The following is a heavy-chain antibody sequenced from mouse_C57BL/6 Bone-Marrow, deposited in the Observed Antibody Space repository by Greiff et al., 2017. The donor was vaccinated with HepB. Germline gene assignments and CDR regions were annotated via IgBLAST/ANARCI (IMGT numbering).Heavy chain of an antibody. J-gene: IGHJ2*01. V-gene: IGHV1-42*01. CDR1: GYSFTGYY. Sequence: EVMLVESGPELVKPGASVKISCKASGYSFTGYYMNWVKQSPEKSLEWIGEINPSTGGTTYNQKFKAKATLTVDKSSSTAYMQLKSLTSEDSAVYYCARTYLLLRYYFDYWGQGTTLTVSS. CDR2: INPSTGGT. D-gene: IGHD1-1*01. CDR3: ARTYLLLRYYFDY.